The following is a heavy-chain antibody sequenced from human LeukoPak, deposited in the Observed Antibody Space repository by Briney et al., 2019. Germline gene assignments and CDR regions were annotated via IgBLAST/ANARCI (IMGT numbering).Heavy chain of an antibody. Sequence: GGSLRLSCAASGLTFSSYAMSWVRQAPGKGLEWVSAISGGGGSTYYADSVKGRFTISRDNSKNTLYLQMNSLRAEDTAVYYCASIKVVQYYFDYWGQGTLVTVSS. CDR1: GLTFSSYA. CDR2: ISGGGGST. J-gene: IGHJ4*02. CDR3: ASIKVVQYYFDY. V-gene: IGHV3-23*01. D-gene: IGHD2-15*01.